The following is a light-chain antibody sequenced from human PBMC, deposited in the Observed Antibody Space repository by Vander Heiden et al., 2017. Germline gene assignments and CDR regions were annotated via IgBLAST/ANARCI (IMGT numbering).Light chain of an antibody. V-gene: IGKV1-39*01. CDR2: AAS. CDR1: QGISSY. Sequence: PSSLSASVGDRVTIPCRASQGISSYLNWYQQKPGKAPKLLIYAASSLQSGVPSRFSGSGSGTDFTLTISCLQSEDFATYYCQQYYSNPHTFGQGTKVEIK. CDR3: QQYYSNPHT. J-gene: IGKJ1*01.